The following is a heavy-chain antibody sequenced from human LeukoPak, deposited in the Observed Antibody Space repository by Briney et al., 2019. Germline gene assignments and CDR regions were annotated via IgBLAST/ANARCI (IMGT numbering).Heavy chain of an antibody. J-gene: IGHJ3*02. Sequence: KPSETLSLTCIVSGGSISGYNWGWIRQPPGKGLEWIGYISYSGTTNYNPSLKSRVTMSVDKSKNQFSLRLRSVTAADTAVYYCARRDYGGNLPYAFDIWGQGTLVTVSS. CDR3: ARRDYGGNLPYAFDI. CDR2: ISYSGTT. D-gene: IGHD4-23*01. V-gene: IGHV4-59*08. CDR1: GGSISGYN.